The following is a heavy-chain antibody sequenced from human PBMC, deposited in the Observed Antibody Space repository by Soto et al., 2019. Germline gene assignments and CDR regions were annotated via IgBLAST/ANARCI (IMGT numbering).Heavy chain of an antibody. J-gene: IGHJ5*02. CDR1: GGSISSGGYY. D-gene: IGHD2-15*01. CDR2: IYYSGST. CDR3: AREKAVAAASGGFDP. Sequence: KTSETLSLTYTVSGGSISSGGYYWSWIRQHPGKGLEWIGYIYYSGSTYYNPSLKSRVTISVDTSKNQFSLKLSSVTAADTAVYYCAREKAVAAASGGFDPWGQGTLVTVSS. V-gene: IGHV4-31*03.